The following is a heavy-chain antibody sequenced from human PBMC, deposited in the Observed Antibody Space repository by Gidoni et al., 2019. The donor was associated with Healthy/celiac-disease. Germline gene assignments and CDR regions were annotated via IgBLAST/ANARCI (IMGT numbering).Heavy chain of an antibody. CDR2: IWYDGSNK. CDR1: GFTFSSYG. Sequence: QVQLVESGGGVVQPGRSRRLSCAASGFTFSSYGMHWVRQAPGKGLEWVAVIWYDGSNKYYADSVKGRFTISRDNSKNTLYLQMNSLRAEDTAVYYCARDVRAAGDYYYYYGMDVWGQGTTVTVSS. V-gene: IGHV3-33*01. J-gene: IGHJ6*02. CDR3: ARDVRAAGDYYYYYGMDV. D-gene: IGHD6-13*01.